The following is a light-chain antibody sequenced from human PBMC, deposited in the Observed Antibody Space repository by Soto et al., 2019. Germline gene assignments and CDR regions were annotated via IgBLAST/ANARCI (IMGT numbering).Light chain of an antibody. CDR3: QQYDRSPPWT. CDR1: QSVSSSF. Sequence: EIVLTQSPGTLSLSPGEGVTLSCRASQSVSSSFLAWYQQKPGQAPRLLIYGASSRATGIPDRFTGSGSGTDFTLTISRLEPEDFAVYYCQQYDRSPPWTFGQGTKVEIK. J-gene: IGKJ1*01. CDR2: GAS. V-gene: IGKV3-20*01.